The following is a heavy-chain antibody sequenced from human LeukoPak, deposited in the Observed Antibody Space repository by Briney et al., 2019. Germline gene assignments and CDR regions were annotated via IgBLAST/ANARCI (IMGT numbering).Heavy chain of an antibody. CDR3: ARPSAGAGTAAYYYYYYMDV. V-gene: IGHV3-30*04. Sequence: GGSVRLSCAASGFTFSSYAMHWVRQAPGKGLEGVAVISYDGSNKYHADSVKGRFTISRDNSKNTLYLQVNSLRAEDTAVYYCARPSAGAGTAAYYYYYYMDVWGKGTTVTVSS. CDR1: GFTFSSYA. D-gene: IGHD6-19*01. CDR2: ISYDGSNK. J-gene: IGHJ6*03.